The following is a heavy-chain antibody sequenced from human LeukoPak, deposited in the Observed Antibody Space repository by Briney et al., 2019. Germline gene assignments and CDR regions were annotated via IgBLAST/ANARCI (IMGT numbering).Heavy chain of an antibody. J-gene: IGHJ4*02. CDR3: ARDLPVNLGVGDMGRIFDY. CDR1: GFSFSEYY. Sequence: PGGSLRLSCAASGFSFSEYYMSWIRQDPGKGLEWVSYISSSGSIIYHADSVKGRFTISRDNAKNSLYLQMNSLRAEDTAVYYCARDLPVNLGVGDMGRIFDYWGQGTLVTVSS. V-gene: IGHV3-11*01. CDR2: ISSSGSII. D-gene: IGHD3-16*01.